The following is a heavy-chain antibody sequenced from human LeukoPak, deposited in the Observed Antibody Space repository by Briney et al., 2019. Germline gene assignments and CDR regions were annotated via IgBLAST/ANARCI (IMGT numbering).Heavy chain of an antibody. CDR1: GFTFSSYW. CDR2: INSDGSST. V-gene: IGHV3-74*01. D-gene: IGHD4-23*01. Sequence: PGGSLRLSCAASGFTFSSYWMHWVRQAPGKGLVWVSRINSDGSSTSYADSVKGRFTISRDNAKNTLYLQMNSLRAEDTAVYYCAREPDFMTTVVTTIDYWGQGTLVTVSS. CDR3: AREPDFMTTVVTTIDY. J-gene: IGHJ4*02.